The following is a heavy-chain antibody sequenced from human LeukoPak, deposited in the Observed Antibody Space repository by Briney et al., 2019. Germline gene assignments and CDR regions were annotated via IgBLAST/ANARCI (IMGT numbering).Heavy chain of an antibody. CDR2: INSDGSTT. J-gene: IGHJ4*02. D-gene: IGHD3-3*01. V-gene: IGHV3-74*01. Sequence: PGGSLRLSCAASGFTFSSYWMHWVRQAPGKGLVWVSRINSDGSTTTYADSVKGRFTISRDNAKNTLYLQMNSLRGEDTAVYYCARGEIFGATKHDYWGQGTLVTVSS. CDR1: GFTFSSYW. CDR3: ARGEIFGATKHDY.